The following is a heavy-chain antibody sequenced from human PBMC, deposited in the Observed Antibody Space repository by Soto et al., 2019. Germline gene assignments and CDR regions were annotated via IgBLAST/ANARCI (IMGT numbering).Heavy chain of an antibody. CDR1: GFIFSNNG. CDR2: MSYDGSDT. Sequence: GGSLRLSCVGSGFIFSNNGMHWVRQTPGKGLEWVAFMSYDGSDTFCADSVKGRFTIPRDNSKNTLFLHMSNLRAEDTAMYYCTIVRVADSALDHWGQGTLVTVSS. D-gene: IGHD3-10*02. J-gene: IGHJ4*02. CDR3: TIVRVADSALDH. V-gene: IGHV3-30*02.